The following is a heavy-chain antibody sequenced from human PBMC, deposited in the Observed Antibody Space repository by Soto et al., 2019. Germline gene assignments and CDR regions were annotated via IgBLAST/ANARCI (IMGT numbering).Heavy chain of an antibody. V-gene: IGHV1-3*01. CDR1: GYTFTSYG. D-gene: IGHD1-1*01. J-gene: IGHJ4*02. CDR3: ARDRVLNGLFDY. Sequence: QVQLVQSGAEVKKPGASVKVSCKASGYTFTSYGIHWVRQAPGQGLEWMGGIDGGSGNTKYSPNIQGRVTVTRDTSASTAYMELSILRSEDTAVNHCARDRVLNGLFDYWGQGTLVTAS. CDR2: IDGGSGNT.